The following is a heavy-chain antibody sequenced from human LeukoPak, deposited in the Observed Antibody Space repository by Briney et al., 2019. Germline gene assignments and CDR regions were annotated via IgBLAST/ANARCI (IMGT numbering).Heavy chain of an antibody. CDR2: INPSGGST. J-gene: IGHJ5*02. CDR3: ARDYYQLLHSRQTNWFDP. CDR1: GYTFTSYY. D-gene: IGHD2-2*01. Sequence: ASVKVSCKASGYTFTSYYMHWVRQAPGQGLEWMGIINPSGGSTSYAQKFQGRVTMTRDMSTSTVYMELSSLRSEDTAVYYCARDYYQLLHSRQTNWFDPWGQGTLVTVSS. V-gene: IGHV1-46*01.